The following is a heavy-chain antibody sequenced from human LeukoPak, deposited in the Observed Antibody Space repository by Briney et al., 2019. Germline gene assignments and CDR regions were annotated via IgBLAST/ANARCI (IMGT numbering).Heavy chain of an antibody. CDR2: ISAYNGNT. D-gene: IGHD4-17*01. V-gene: IGHV1-18*01. Sequence: GASVKVSCKASGYTFTSYGISWVRQAPGQGLEWMGWISAYNGNTNYAQKLQGRVTMTTDTSTSTAYMELRSLRSDDTAVYYCARDNIGPDYGDLPLFDYWGQGTLVTVSS. J-gene: IGHJ4*02. CDR3: ARDNIGPDYGDLPLFDY. CDR1: GYTFTSYG.